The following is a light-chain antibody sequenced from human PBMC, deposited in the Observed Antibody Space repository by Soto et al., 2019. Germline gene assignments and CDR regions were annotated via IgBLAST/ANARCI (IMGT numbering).Light chain of an antibody. CDR1: QSVGNN. CDR2: GAS. CDR3: QQYNSAVT. Sequence: EIVMTQSPDTLCVSPGESATLSWRARQSVGNNLAWYQQQPGQSPRLLLYGASTRASGIPPRFRGSAAGKYFTLNSNYLPSEDTAVYYRQQYNSAVTFGGGTRVEI. J-gene: IGKJ4*01. V-gene: IGKV3D-15*01.